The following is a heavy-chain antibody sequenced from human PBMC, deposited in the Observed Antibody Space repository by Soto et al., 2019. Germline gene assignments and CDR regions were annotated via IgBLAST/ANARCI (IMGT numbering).Heavy chain of an antibody. CDR1: GFTFSSYA. J-gene: IGHJ4*02. CDR2: ISSNGGST. V-gene: IGHV3-64*01. CDR3: ARGPGYYFDY. Sequence: EVQLVESGGGLVQPGGSLRLSCAASGFTFSSYAMRWVRQAPGKGLEYVSAISSNGGSTYYANSVKGRFTISRDNSKNTLYLQMGSPRAEDMAVYYCARGPGYYFDYWGQGTLVTVSS.